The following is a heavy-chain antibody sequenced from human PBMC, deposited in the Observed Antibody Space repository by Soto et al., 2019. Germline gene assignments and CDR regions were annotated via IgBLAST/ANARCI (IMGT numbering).Heavy chain of an antibody. D-gene: IGHD4-4*01. J-gene: IGHJ6*02. Sequence: GSLRLSCAASGFSFSSYGMHWVRQAPGKGLEWVAVISYDGSNKYYADSVKGRFTISRDNSKNTLYLQMNSLRAEDTAVYYCAKNLGLQDYYYYGMDVWGQGTTVTAP. V-gene: IGHV3-30*18. CDR3: AKNLGLQDYYYYGMDV. CDR1: GFSFSSYG. CDR2: ISYDGSNK.